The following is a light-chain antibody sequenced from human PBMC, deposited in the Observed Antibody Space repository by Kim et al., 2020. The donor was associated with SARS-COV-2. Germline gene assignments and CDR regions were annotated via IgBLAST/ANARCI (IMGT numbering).Light chain of an antibody. J-gene: IGLJ2*01. CDR3: QSYDSSLSGSV. Sequence: QRVTISCTGGSSNIGAGYDVHWYQQLPGPAPKLLIYDNSHRPSGVPDRFSGSKSGTSASLAITGLQAEDEADYYCQSYDSSLSGSVFGGGTQLTVL. CDR1: SSNIGAGYD. V-gene: IGLV1-40*01. CDR2: DNS.